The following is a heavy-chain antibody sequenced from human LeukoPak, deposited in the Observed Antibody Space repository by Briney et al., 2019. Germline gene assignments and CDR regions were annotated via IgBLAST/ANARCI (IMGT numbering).Heavy chain of an antibody. J-gene: IGHJ6*03. CDR3: LKARALGPSGYYYYFMDV. CDR2: ISGSGGST. V-gene: IGHV3-23*01. D-gene: IGHD3-16*01. Sequence: GGSLRLSCAASGFTFSSYAMSWVRQAPGKGLGWVSAISGSGGSTYYADSVKGRFTISRDNSKNTLYLQMNSLRAEDTAVYYCLKARALGPSGYYYYFMDVWGKGTTVTVSS. CDR1: GFTFSSYA.